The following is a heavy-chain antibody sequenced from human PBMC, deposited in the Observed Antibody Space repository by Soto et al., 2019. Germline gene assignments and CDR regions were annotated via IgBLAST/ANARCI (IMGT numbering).Heavy chain of an antibody. J-gene: IGHJ4*02. CDR1: GFTFSSYG. CDR3: ARPTTNQRYCSGGSCYSGLGDLDY. V-gene: IGHV3-33*01. Sequence: GGSLRLSCAASGFTFSSYGMHWVRQAPGKGLEWVAVIWYDGSNKYYADSVKGRFTISRDNSKNTLYLQMNSLRAEDTAVYYCARPTTNQRYCSGGSCYSGLGDLDYWGQGTLVTVSS. CDR2: IWYDGSNK. D-gene: IGHD2-15*01.